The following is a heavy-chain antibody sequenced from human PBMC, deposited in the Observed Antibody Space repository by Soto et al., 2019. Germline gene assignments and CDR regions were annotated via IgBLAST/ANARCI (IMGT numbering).Heavy chain of an antibody. CDR1: GGTFSSYA. Sequence: SVKVSCKASGGTFSSYAISWVRQAPGQGLEWMGGIIPIFGTANYAQKFQGRVTITADESTSTAYMELSSLRSEDTAVYYCARDVSTSCFNRSENSVMDVGAQGTTVPVS. J-gene: IGHJ6*02. CDR3: ARDVSTSCFNRSENSVMDV. D-gene: IGHD2-2*01. CDR2: IIPIFGTA. V-gene: IGHV1-69*13.